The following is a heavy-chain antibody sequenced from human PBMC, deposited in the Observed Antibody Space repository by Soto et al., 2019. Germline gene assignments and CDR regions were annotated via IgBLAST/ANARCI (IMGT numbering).Heavy chain of an antibody. D-gene: IGHD3-16*01. J-gene: IGHJ4*02. CDR2: IYYRGRT. CDR1: GGSISDYQ. Sequence: QVQMQESGPGLVKPSETLSLTCSISGGSISDYQWNWIRQPPGKGLEWIGYIYYRGRTNYNPSLKSRLTRSLDTSTRQFSLRLRSVTAADTAVYYCARMRGLGEISPYLDYWGQGARVTVSS. V-gene: IGHV4-59*01. CDR3: ARMRGLGEISPYLDY.